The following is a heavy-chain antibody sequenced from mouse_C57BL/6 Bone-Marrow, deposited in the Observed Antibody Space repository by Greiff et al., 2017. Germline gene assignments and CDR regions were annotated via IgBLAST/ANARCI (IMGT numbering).Heavy chain of an antibody. D-gene: IGHD2-3*01. J-gene: IGHJ3*01. CDR3: ARTGWLGFAY. V-gene: IGHV1-64*01. Sequence: VQLQQPGAELVKPGASVKLSCKASGYTFTSYWMHWVKQRPGQGLEWIGMIHPNSGSTNYNEKFKSKATLTVDKSSSTAYMQLSSLTSEDSSVYYCARTGWLGFAYWGQGTLVTVSA. CDR1: GYTFTSYW. CDR2: IHPNSGST.